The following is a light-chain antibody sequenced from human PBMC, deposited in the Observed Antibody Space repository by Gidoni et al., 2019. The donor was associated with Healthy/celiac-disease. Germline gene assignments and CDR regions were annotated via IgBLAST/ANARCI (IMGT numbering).Light chain of an antibody. CDR3: QSYDSSPMVV. Sequence: QSVLTQPPSASGAPGQRVTSSCTGSSSNIGAGSDVHWYQQLPGTAPKRLIYGHCTRPSGVPARFSGSQSGTSASLALTGLQAVDEADYYCQSYDSSPMVVFGGGTKLTVL. J-gene: IGLJ2*01. CDR2: GHC. CDR1: SSNIGAGSD. V-gene: IGLV1-40*01.